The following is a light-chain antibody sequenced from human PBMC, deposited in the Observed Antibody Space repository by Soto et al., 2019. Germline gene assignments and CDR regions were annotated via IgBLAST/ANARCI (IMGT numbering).Light chain of an antibody. CDR2: VNRDGSH. Sequence: QLVLTQSPSASASLGASVKLTCTLTSGPNTFAIAWHQQQPDKGPRYLMKVNRDGSHSKGDGIPDRFSGSSSGAERYLTISSLQAEDEADYYCQTWGSGTVVFGGGTKLTVL. CDR3: QTWGSGTVV. V-gene: IGLV4-69*01. J-gene: IGLJ2*01. CDR1: SGPNTFA.